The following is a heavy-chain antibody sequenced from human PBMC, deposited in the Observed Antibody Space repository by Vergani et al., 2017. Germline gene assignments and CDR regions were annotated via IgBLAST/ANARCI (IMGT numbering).Heavy chain of an antibody. CDR2: ISYDGNKK. CDR1: GFPFSDYG. Sequence: QVQLVESGGGEVQPGRSLRLSCSAAGFPFSDYGVHWVRQAPGKGLEWVSVISYDGNKKNYADSVKGRFTISRDNSKNSLYLQMNSLRAEDTAVYYCARDGGYCSGGSCRNYYYYGMDVWGQ. V-gene: IGHV3-30*03. J-gene: IGHJ6*02. CDR3: ARDGGYCSGGSCRNYYYYGMDV. D-gene: IGHD2-15*01.